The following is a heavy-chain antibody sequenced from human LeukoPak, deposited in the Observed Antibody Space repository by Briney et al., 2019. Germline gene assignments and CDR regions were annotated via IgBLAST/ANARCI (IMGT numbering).Heavy chain of an antibody. V-gene: IGHV1-2*02. CDR3: ARAQDGLRFDYYYYYMDV. CDR1: GYTFIGYY. CDR2: INSKSGGT. Sequence: ASVKVSCKASGYTFIGYYVHWVRQAPGQGLEWMGWINSKSGGTNYAQKFQGRVAMTRDTSISTACMELSRLRSEDTAVYYCARAQDGLRFDYYYYYMDVWGKGTTVTISS. D-gene: IGHD3-16*01. J-gene: IGHJ6*03.